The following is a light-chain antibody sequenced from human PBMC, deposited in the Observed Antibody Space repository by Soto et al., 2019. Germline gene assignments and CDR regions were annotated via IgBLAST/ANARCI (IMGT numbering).Light chain of an antibody. CDR2: DAS. CDR1: QSVSSY. V-gene: IGKV3-11*01. J-gene: IGKJ1*01. CDR3: QQRSNWPWT. Sequence: EIVLTQSPATLSLSPGERATLSCRASQSVSSYLAWYQQKPGQAPRLRIYDASKRATGIPARFSGSGSGTDFTLLSSSIEPDDVAVYYCQQRSNWPWTFGQGTKVEIK.